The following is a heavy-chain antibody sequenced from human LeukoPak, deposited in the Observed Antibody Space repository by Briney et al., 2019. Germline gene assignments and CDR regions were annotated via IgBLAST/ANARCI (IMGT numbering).Heavy chain of an antibody. Sequence: SETLSLTCTVSGGSISSYYWSWIRQPPGKGLEWIGYIYTSGSTNYNPSLKSRATISVDTSKNQFSLKLSSVTAADTAVYYCAGGYCSSTSCYTANYYYYMDVWGKGTTVTVSS. V-gene: IGHV4-4*09. CDR1: GGSISSYY. J-gene: IGHJ6*03. D-gene: IGHD2-2*02. CDR2: IYTSGST. CDR3: AGGYCSSTSCYTANYYYYMDV.